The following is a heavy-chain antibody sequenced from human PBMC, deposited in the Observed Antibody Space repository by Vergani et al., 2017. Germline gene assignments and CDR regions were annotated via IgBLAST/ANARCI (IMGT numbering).Heavy chain of an antibody. CDR2: IKQDGSEK. Sequence: EVQLVESGGGLVQPGGSLRLSCAASGFTFSSYWMSWVRRAPGKGLEWVANIKQDGSEKYYVDSVKGRFTISRDNAKNSLYLQMNSLRAEDTAVYYCARDRAYYDYGMDVWGQGTTVTVSS. CDR3: ARDRAYYDYGMDV. V-gene: IGHV3-7*01. CDR1: GFTFSSYW. J-gene: IGHJ6*02.